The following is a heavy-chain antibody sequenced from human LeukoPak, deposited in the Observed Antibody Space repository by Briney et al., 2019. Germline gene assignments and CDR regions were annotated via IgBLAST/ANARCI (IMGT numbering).Heavy chain of an antibody. Sequence: ASVKVSCKASAYTFTDYYVHWVRQAPGQGLEWMGRINPSSGDTNYAPNFQGRVTMTRDTSISTAYMELSRLRSDDTAVYYCATTSGYFYYWGQGTLVTVSS. CDR2: INPSSGDT. CDR3: ATTSGYFYY. CDR1: AYTFTDYY. D-gene: IGHD1-26*01. V-gene: IGHV1-2*06. J-gene: IGHJ4*02.